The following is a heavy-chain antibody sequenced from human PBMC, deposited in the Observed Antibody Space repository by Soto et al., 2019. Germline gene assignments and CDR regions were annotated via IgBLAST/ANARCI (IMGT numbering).Heavy chain of an antibody. CDR3: EKNSAATIRVGFDY. J-gene: IGHJ4*02. CDR1: GFTFATYT. Sequence: EVQLLESGGGLVQPGGSLRLSCAASGFTFATYTMSWVRQAPGKGLEWVSAITGSCDRTYYADSVKGRFTISRDNSKNTLYLQMNSLRAEDTAVYYCEKNSAATIRVGFDYWGQGTLVTVSS. D-gene: IGHD5-12*01. V-gene: IGHV3-23*01. CDR2: ITGSCDRT.